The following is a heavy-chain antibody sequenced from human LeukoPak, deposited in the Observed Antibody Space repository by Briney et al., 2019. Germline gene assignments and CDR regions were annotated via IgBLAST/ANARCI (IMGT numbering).Heavy chain of an antibody. CDR3: ASDLGYCSSTSCPNY. Sequence: TGGSLRLSCAASGFTFSSYAMSWVRQAPGKGLEWVSAISGSGGSTYYADSVKGRFTISRDNSKNTLYLQMNSLRAEDTAVYYCASDLGYCSSTSCPNYWGQGTLVTVSS. CDR2: ISGSGGST. CDR1: GFTFSSYA. J-gene: IGHJ4*02. V-gene: IGHV3-23*01. D-gene: IGHD2-2*01.